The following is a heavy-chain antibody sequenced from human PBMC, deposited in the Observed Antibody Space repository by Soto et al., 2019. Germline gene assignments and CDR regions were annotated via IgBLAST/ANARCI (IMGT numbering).Heavy chain of an antibody. D-gene: IGHD6-13*01. J-gene: IGHJ6*04. V-gene: IGHV3-23*01. Sequence: EVQLLESGGGLIHPGGSLRLSCAASGFIFSNYAINWVRQAPGKGLEWVSTITGPGTSTFYADSVKGRFTISRDNSKNTLLLQMHGLRAEDKDLYYCAKGRYSSSWSDKGRDFWGKWATVTVSS. CDR2: ITGPGTST. CDR1: GFIFSNYA. CDR3: AKGRYSSSWSDKGRDF.